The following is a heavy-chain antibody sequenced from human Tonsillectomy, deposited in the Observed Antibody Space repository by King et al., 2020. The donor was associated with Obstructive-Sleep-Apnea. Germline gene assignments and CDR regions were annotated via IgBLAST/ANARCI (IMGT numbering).Heavy chain of an antibody. CDR2: ISYDGSNK. D-gene: IGHD1-14*01. CDR3: ARAEPVLKGISEYFQH. CDR1: GFTFSSYA. J-gene: IGHJ1*01. Sequence: VQLVESGGGVVQPGRSLRLSCAASGFTFSSYAMHWVRQAPCKGLAWVAFISYDGSNKYYADSVKGRFTISRDNSKNTLYLQMNSLRAEDTAVYYCARAEPVLKGISEYFQHWGQGTLVTVSS. V-gene: IGHV3-30*04.